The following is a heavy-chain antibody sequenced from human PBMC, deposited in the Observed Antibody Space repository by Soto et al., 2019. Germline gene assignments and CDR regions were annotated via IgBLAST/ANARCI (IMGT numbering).Heavy chain of an antibody. CDR2: IKSKTDGGTT. CDR3: TDSGSYFGSEYFQH. Sequence: GGSLRLACAASGFTFSKAWMSWVGQAPGKGLEWVGRIKSKTDGGTTYYAAPVKGRFTISRDDSKNTLYLQMNSLKTEDTAVYYCTDSGSYFGSEYFQHRGQGTLVTAPQ. V-gene: IGHV3-15*01. CDR1: GFTFSKAW. D-gene: IGHD1-26*01. J-gene: IGHJ1*01.